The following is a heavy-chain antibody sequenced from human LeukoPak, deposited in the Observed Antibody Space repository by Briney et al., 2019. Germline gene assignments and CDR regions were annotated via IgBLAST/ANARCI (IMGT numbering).Heavy chain of an antibody. D-gene: IGHD2-21*01. V-gene: IGHV3-53*01. CDR3: ARDQTNIVGGCFDY. J-gene: IGHJ4*02. CDR1: GFTVSGNY. Sequence: GGSLRLSCAASGFTVSGNYMSWVRRAPGKGLEWVSVIYSGGSTYYADSVKGRFTISRDYSKNTLYLQMNSLRAEDTAVYYCARDQTNIVGGCFDYWGQGTLVTVSS. CDR2: IYSGGST.